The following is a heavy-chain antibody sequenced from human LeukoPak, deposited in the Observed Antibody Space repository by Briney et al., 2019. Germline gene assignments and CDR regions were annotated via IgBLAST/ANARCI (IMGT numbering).Heavy chain of an antibody. J-gene: IGHJ4*02. CDR1: GGSISSYY. D-gene: IGHD5-12*01. CDR3: AGRDIVATMGSFDY. Sequence: SETLSLTCTVSGGSISSYYWSWIRQPPGKGLEWIGYIHYSGSTNYNPSLKSRVTISVDTSKNQFSLKLSSVTAADTAVYYCAGRDIVATMGSFDYWGQGTLVTVSS. CDR2: IHYSGST. V-gene: IGHV4-59*08.